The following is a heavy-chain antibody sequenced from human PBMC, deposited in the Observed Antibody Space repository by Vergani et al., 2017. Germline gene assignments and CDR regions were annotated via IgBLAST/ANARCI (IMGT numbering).Heavy chain of an antibody. Sequence: EVRLLESGGGLVQPGGSLRLSCAASGFTFNIYAMSWVRQAPGKGLEWVSTITYNGGRTYYADSVTGRFTISRDNSKNTLYLQMNSLRAEDTAVYYCAKAYSSPLNYYYYYMDVWGKGTTVTVSS. V-gene: IGHV3-23*01. D-gene: IGHD4-11*01. CDR2: ITYNGGRT. CDR3: AKAYSSPLNYYYYYMDV. CDR1: GFTFNIYA. J-gene: IGHJ6*03.